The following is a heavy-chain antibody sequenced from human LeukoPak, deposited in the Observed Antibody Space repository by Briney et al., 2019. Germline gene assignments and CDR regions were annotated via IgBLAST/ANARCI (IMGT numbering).Heavy chain of an antibody. CDR2: INPNSGGT. CDR1: GYTFTGYY. Sequence: ASVTVSCKASGYTFTGYYMHWVRQAPGQGLERMGWINPNSGGTNYAQKFQGRVTMTRDTSISTAYMELSRLRSDDTAVYYCAREPLWFGELQWGQGTLVTVSS. CDR3: AREPLWFGELQ. J-gene: IGHJ4*02. D-gene: IGHD3-10*01. V-gene: IGHV1-2*02.